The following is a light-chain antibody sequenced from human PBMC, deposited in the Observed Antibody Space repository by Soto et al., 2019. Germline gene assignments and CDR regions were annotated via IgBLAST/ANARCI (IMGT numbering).Light chain of an antibody. Sequence: IVLTQSPCTLSLYRGERATVXCRVSQSVSRASLAWYHQRPGQXTRLLIYGASSRATGVPDRFSGGGSGTDFTLTISIQEPEDLGVYYCQHYGQTFGPGTKVDIK. CDR3: QHYGQT. CDR1: QSVSRAS. CDR2: GAS. V-gene: IGKV3-20*01. J-gene: IGKJ1*01.